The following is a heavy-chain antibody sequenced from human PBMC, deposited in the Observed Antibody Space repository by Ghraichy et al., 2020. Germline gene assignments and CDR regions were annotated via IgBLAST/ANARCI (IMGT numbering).Heavy chain of an antibody. CDR3: ATLAALDH. Sequence: GGSLRLSCSASGITFSSSAMTWVRQAPGKGLEWVATVSGYNGNTYYADSVKGRFTISIDNSKNTLYLQMNSLRAEDTAEYYCATLAALDHWGQGTLVTVSS. V-gene: IGHV3-23*01. D-gene: IGHD6-13*01. CDR1: GITFSSSA. CDR2: VSGYNGNT. J-gene: IGHJ4*01.